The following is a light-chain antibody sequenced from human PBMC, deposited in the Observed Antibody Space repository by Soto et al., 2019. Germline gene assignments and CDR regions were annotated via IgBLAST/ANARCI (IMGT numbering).Light chain of an antibody. Sequence: ETVLTQSPATLSLSPGERATLSCRASQTIRSNYLAWYRQTPGQAPRLLIYGASNRATGIADRFSGSGSGTDFTLIISRLEPEDFALYYCQQYGSSPWTFGQGTKREIK. CDR3: QQYGSSPWT. CDR2: GAS. V-gene: IGKV3-20*01. CDR1: QTIRSNY. J-gene: IGKJ1*01.